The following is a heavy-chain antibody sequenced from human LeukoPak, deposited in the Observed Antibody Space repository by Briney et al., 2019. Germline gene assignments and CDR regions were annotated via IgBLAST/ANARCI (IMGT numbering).Heavy chain of an antibody. CDR2: ISYDGSNK. Sequence: GGSLRLSCAASGFTFSSYAMHWVRQAPGKGLEWVAVISYDGSNKYYADSVKGRFTISRDNSKNTLYLQMNSLSAEDTAVYYCARDGWLQFSRAFDIWGQGTMVTVSS. CDR1: GFTFSSYA. CDR3: ARDGWLQFSRAFDI. D-gene: IGHD5-24*01. J-gene: IGHJ3*02. V-gene: IGHV3-30-3*01.